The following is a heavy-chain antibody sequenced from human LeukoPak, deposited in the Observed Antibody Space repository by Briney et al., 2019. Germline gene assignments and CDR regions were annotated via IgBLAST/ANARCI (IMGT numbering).Heavy chain of an antibody. V-gene: IGHV3-23*01. CDR3: ARDPALDY. CDR2: IGNTET. CDR1: GFTFDTFA. J-gene: IGHJ4*02. Sequence: GGSLRLSCVASGFTFDTFAMSWVRQAPGKGLEWVSGIGNTETYYSDSVKGRFTISRDNAKNSLYLQMNSLRTEDTAVYYCARDPALDYWGQGTLLTVSS.